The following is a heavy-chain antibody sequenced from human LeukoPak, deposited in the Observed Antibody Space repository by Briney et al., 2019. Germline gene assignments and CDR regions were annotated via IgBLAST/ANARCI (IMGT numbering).Heavy chain of an antibody. CDR3: ARVDYGGFNFDY. CDR2: ISGSSGSI. V-gene: IGHV3-48*01. J-gene: IGHJ4*02. CDR1: GFTFSSYS. Sequence: PGGSLRLSCAASGFTFSSYSMNWVRQAPGKGLEWASYISGSSGSIYYADSVRGRFTISRDNAKNSLSLQMNSLRAEDTAVYYCARVDYGGFNFDYWGQGTLVTVST. D-gene: IGHD4-23*01.